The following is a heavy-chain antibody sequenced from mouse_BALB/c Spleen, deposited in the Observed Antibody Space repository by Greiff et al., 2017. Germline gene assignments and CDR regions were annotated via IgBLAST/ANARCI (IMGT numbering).Heavy chain of an antibody. CDR2: ISNLAYSI. V-gene: IGHV5-15*02. J-gene: IGHJ3*01. Sequence: EVMLVESGGGLVQPGGSRKLSCAASGFTFSDYGMAWVRQAPGKGPEWVAFISNLAYSIYYADTVTGRFTISRENAKNTLYLEMSSLRSEDTAMYYCARDGTGTSFAYWGQGTLVTVSA. CDR1: GFTFSDYG. D-gene: IGHD4-1*01. CDR3: ARDGTGTSFAY.